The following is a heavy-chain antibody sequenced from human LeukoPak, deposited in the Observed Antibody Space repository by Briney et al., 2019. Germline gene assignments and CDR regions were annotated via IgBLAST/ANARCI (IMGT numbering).Heavy chain of an antibody. Sequence: KPGGSLRLSCAASGFTFSSYSMNWVRQAPGKGLEWVSSISSSSSYIYYADSVKGRFTISRDNAKNSLYLQMNSLTAEDTAVYYCAALLPYCGGDCVDYWGQGTLVTVSS. D-gene: IGHD2-21*02. CDR2: ISSSSSYI. J-gene: IGHJ4*02. V-gene: IGHV3-21*04. CDR3: AALLPYCGGDCVDY. CDR1: GFTFSSYS.